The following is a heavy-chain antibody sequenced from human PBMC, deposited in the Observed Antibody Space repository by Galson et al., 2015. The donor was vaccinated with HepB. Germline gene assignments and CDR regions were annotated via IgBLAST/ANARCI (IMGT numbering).Heavy chain of an antibody. CDR1: GGTFSSYA. CDR3: ARDASALLERPGSIDY. CDR2: IIPILGIA. D-gene: IGHD3-10*01. V-gene: IGHV1-69*04. J-gene: IGHJ4*02. Sequence: SVKVSCKASGGTFSSYAISWVRQAPGQGLEWMGRIIPILGIANYAQKFQGRVTITADKSTSTAYMELSSLRSEDTAVYYCARDASALLERPGSIDYWGQGTLVTVSS.